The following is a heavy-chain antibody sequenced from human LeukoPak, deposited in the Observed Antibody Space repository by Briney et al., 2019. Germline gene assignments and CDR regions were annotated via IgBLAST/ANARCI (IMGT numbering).Heavy chain of an antibody. V-gene: IGHV1-2*02. Sequence: GASVKVSCKASGYTFTGYYLHWVRQAPGQGLEWMGWINPNSGGTNYAQKFQGRVAMTRDTSISTAYMELSRLTSDDTAVYYCARDLRSGYYDYWGQGTLVTVSS. D-gene: IGHD3-3*01. CDR3: ARDLRSGYYDY. CDR2: INPNSGGT. CDR1: GYTFTGYY. J-gene: IGHJ4*02.